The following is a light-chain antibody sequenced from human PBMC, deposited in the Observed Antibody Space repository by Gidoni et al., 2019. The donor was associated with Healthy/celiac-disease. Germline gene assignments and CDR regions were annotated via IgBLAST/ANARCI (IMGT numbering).Light chain of an antibody. CDR2: DAS. V-gene: IGKV3-11*01. Sequence: EIELTQSPATLSLSPGSSATLSCRAIQSSRSYLAWYQQNTGQAPRLLIYDASNRATGIPARFSGSGSGTDFTLTISSLEPEDFAVYYCQHRSTFGPGTKVDIK. CDR3: QHRST. J-gene: IGKJ3*01. CDR1: QSSRSY.